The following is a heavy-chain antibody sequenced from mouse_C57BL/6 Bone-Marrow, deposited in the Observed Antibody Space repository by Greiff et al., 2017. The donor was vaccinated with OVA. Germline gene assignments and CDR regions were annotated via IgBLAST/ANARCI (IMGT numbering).Heavy chain of an antibody. D-gene: IGHD2-2*01. Sequence: VQLQQPGAELVKPGASVKLSCKASGYTFTSYWMQWVKQRPGQGLEWIGEIDPADGYTNYNEKFKGKATLTVDTSSSTAYMQLSSLTSEDSTVYYCARTITWLRRRGYAMDYWGQGTSVTVSS. V-gene: IGHV1-50*01. CDR3: ARTITWLRRRGYAMDY. CDR1: GYTFTSYW. J-gene: IGHJ4*01. CDR2: IDPADGYT.